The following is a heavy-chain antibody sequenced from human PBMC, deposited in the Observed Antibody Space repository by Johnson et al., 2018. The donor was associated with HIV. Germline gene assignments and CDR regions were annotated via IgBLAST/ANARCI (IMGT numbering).Heavy chain of an antibody. V-gene: IGHV3-66*01. CDR2: IYSGGST. CDR3: ARVGYGVLLWFGVDDAFDI. Sequence: VLLVESGGGVVQPGRSLRLSCAASGFTVSSNYMSWVRQAPGKGLEWVSVIYSGGSTYYADSVKGRFTISRDNSKNTLYLQMNTLRAEDTAVYYCARVGYGVLLWFGVDDAFDIWGQGTMVTVSS. D-gene: IGHD3-10*01. CDR1: GFTVSSNY. J-gene: IGHJ3*02.